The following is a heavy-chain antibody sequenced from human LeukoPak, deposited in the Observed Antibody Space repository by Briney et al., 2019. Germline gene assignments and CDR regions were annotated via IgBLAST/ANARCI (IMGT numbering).Heavy chain of an antibody. CDR1: GGSISSYY. CDR3: ARTTPIAVAGTGGTSWFDP. D-gene: IGHD6-19*01. CDR2: IYYSGST. V-gene: IGHV4-59*01. J-gene: IGHJ5*02. Sequence: SETLSLTCTVSGGSISSYYWSWIRQPPGKGLEWIGYIYYSGSTNYNPSLKSRVTISADTSKNQSSLKLSSVTAADTAVYYCARTTPIAVAGTGGTSWFDPWGQGTLVTVSS.